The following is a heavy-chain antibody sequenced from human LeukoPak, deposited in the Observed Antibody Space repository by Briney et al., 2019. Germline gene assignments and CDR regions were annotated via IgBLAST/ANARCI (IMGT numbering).Heavy chain of an antibody. V-gene: IGHV3-64*02. CDR2: ISSNGSST. Sequence: GGSLRLSCAASGFTFSSYAMHWVRQAPGKGLEYVSAISSNGSSTYYADSVKGRFTISRDNSKNTLYLQMGSLRVEDMAVYYCARGYCSGGSCPLDYWGQGTLVTVSS. J-gene: IGHJ4*02. CDR1: GFTFSSYA. D-gene: IGHD2-15*01. CDR3: ARGYCSGGSCPLDY.